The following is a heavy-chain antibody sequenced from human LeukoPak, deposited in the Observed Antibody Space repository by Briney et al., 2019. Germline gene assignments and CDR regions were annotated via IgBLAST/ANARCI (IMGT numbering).Heavy chain of an antibody. CDR3: TRDGAAMDNWFDP. J-gene: IGHJ5*02. Sequence: GGSLRLSCAASGFTFSSYWMHWVRHAPGKGLVWVSRINSDGSSTRYADSVKGRFTISRDNAKNTLYLQMNSLRAEDTAVYYCTRDGAAMDNWFDPWGHGTLVTVSS. CDR2: INSDGSST. CDR1: GFTFSSYW. V-gene: IGHV3-74*01. D-gene: IGHD5-18*01.